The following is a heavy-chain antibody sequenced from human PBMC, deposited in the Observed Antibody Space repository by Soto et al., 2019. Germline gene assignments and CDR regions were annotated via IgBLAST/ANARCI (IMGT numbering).Heavy chain of an antibody. CDR2: ISGSGADT. Sequence: VQLVQSAAEVKKPGSSVKISCKASGDTFSYYAMSWVRQAPGKGLEWVSAISGSGADTYYADSVKGRFTISRDTSENTVYLQMNSLRADDTAVYYCAKDLRYFDWFLDYWGQGTLVTVSS. CDR3: AKDLRYFDWFLDY. V-gene: IGHV3-23*04. CDR1: GDTFSYYA. D-gene: IGHD3-9*01. J-gene: IGHJ4*02.